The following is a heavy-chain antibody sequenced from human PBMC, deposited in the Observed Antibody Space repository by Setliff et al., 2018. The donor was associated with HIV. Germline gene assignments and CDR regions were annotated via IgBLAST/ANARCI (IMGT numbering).Heavy chain of an antibody. J-gene: IGHJ5*02. CDR3: ARSLLHDGSGDRYNRFDP. CDR2: IYSGGST. V-gene: IGHV3-53*01. Sequence: GGSLRLSCTASGFIFGDYSMTWVRQAPGKGLEWVSVIYSGGSTYYADSVKGRFTISRDNSKNTLFLQMNSLRAADTAVYYCARSLLHDGSGDRYNRFDPWGQGTLVTVSS. CDR1: GFIFGDYS. D-gene: IGHD3-10*01.